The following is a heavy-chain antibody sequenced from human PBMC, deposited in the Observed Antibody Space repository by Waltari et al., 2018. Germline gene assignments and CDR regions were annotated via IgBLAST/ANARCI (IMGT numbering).Heavy chain of an antibody. CDR3: ARAPGGRDAFDI. J-gene: IGHJ3*02. Sequence: QVQLVESGGGVVQPGRSLRLSCAASGFTFSSYAMPWVPQAPGKGLEWVAVISYDGSNKYYADAVKGRFTISRDNSKNTLYLQMNSLRAEDTAVYYCARAPGGRDAFDIWGQGTMVTVSS. CDR2: ISYDGSNK. CDR1: GFTFSSYA. D-gene: IGHD2-15*01. V-gene: IGHV3-30-3*01.